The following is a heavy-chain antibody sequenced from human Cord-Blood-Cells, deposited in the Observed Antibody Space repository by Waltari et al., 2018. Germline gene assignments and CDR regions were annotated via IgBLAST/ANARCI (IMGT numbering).Heavy chain of an antibody. D-gene: IGHD3-10*01. Sequence: QVQLVESGGGVVQPGRSLRLPCAASGFTFSSYAMHWVRQAPGKGLEWVAVISYDGSNKYYADSVKGRFTISRDNSKNTLYLQMNSLRAEDTAVYYCARSYGSGSYYFDYWGQGTLVTVSS. CDR2: ISYDGSNK. CDR1: GFTFSSYA. CDR3: ARSYGSGSYYFDY. V-gene: IGHV3-30-3*01. J-gene: IGHJ4*02.